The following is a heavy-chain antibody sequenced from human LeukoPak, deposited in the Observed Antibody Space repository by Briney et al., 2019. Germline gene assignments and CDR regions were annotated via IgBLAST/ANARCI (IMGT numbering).Heavy chain of an antibody. J-gene: IGHJ5*02. Sequence: SETLSLTCTVPGGSISGSSYYWGWIRQPPGKGLEWIGSIHYAGGTYYNPSLKSRVTISVDTSKNQFSLRLTSVTAADTAVYHCATLFSGYDSSGSWGQGTLVTVSS. CDR1: GGSISGSSYY. CDR2: IHYAGGT. CDR3: ATLFSGYDSSGS. D-gene: IGHD5-12*01. V-gene: IGHV4-39*01.